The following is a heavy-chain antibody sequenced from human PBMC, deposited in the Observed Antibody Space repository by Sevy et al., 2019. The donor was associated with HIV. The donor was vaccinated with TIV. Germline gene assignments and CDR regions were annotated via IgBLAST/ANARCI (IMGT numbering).Heavy chain of an antibody. Sequence: GGSLRLSCAASGFTFSSYAMSWVRQAPGKGLEWVSSISGSGSFTYYADSVKGHFTISRDNSKNTLYLQMTSLRAEDTAVYYCANEGEGEYYGISGSFDYWGQGTLVTVSS. CDR1: GFTFSSYA. V-gene: IGHV3-23*01. CDR3: ANEGEGEYYGISGSFDY. CDR2: ISGSGSFT. D-gene: IGHD3-22*01. J-gene: IGHJ4*02.